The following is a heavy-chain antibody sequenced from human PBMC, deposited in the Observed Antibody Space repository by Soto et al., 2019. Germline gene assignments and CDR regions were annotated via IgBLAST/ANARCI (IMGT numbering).Heavy chain of an antibody. D-gene: IGHD3-22*01. CDR3: ARGGYYDSSGSRNYHYYGMNV. J-gene: IGHJ6*02. Sequence: APVKGSCKASGYRFTRYGISWGGQGPGKRGERVGWISAYDDNTKYAQTLQGRVSMSTDTSTNTAYMELRSLRSDDTAMYYCARGGYYDSSGSRNYHYYGMNVWGQGTTVTSP. V-gene: IGHV1-18*01. CDR2: ISAYDDNT. CDR1: GYRFTRYG.